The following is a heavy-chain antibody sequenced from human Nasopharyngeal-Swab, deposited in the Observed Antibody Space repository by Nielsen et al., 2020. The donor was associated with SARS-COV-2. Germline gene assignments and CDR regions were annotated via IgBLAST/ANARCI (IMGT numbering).Heavy chain of an antibody. J-gene: IGHJ4*02. D-gene: IGHD1-14*01. V-gene: IGHV2-70*11. Sequence: SGPTLVQPTQTLTLTCTFSGFSLSTSGMCVSWIRQPPGKALEWLARIDWDDDKYYSTSLKTRLTISKDTSKNQVVLTMTNMDPVDIATYYCARIRVNHHYFDYWGQGTLVTVSS. CDR1: GFSLSTSGMC. CDR2: IDWDDDK. CDR3: ARIRVNHHYFDY.